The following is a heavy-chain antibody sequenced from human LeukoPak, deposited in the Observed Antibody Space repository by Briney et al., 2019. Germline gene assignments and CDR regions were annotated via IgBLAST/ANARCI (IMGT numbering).Heavy chain of an antibody. CDR2: IYYSGST. CDR3: ARASYYYDSSGYRWFDP. Sequence: PSETLSLTCTVSGGSISSYYWSWIRQPPGKGLEWIGYIYYSGSTNYNPSLKSRVTISVDTSKNQFSLKLSSVTAADTAVYYCARASYYYDSSGYRWFDPWGQGTLVTVSS. D-gene: IGHD3-22*01. CDR1: GGSISSYY. J-gene: IGHJ5*02. V-gene: IGHV4-59*01.